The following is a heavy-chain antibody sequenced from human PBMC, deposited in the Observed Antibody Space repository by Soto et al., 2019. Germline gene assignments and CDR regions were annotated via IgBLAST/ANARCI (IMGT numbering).Heavy chain of an antibody. CDR3: AAGHWLRLPLY. CDR2: IYYSGSS. D-gene: IGHD5-12*01. J-gene: IGHJ4*02. CDR1: GGSVSSYY. Sequence: SETLSLTCAVSGGSVSSYYYNWIRQTPGKGLEWIGSIYYSGSSDYNPSLKSRVTMSVDTSKNQFSLRLTSVTAADTAVYYCAAGHWLRLPLYWGQGALVTVSS. V-gene: IGHV4-59*02.